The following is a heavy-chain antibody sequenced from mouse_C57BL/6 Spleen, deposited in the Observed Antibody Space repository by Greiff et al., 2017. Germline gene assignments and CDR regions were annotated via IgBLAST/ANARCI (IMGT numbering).Heavy chain of an antibody. CDR1: GFNIKDYY. D-gene: IGHD1-1*01. V-gene: IGHV14-2*01. Sequence: EVKLMESGAELVKPGASVKLSCTASGFNIKDYYMHWVKQRTEQGLEWIGRIDPEDGETKDAPKFQGKATITADTSSNTAYLQLSSLTSEDTAVYYCARFRFYGSSQAWFAYWGQGTLVTVSA. J-gene: IGHJ3*01. CDR3: ARFRFYGSSQAWFAY. CDR2: IDPEDGET.